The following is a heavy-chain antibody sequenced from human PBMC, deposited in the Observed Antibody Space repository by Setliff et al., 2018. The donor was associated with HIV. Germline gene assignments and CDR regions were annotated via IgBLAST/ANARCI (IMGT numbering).Heavy chain of an antibody. J-gene: IGHJ4*02. V-gene: IGHV3-74*01. Sequence: GGSLRLSCAASGFTFSSYWMHWVRQAPGKGLVWVSRLSNDGGSTDYADSVKGRFTISRDNAKNTLYLQMNSLRAEDTAVYYCSRDPEGYYDSSGYYRRGFLNYWGQGTLVTVSS. D-gene: IGHD3-22*01. CDR1: GFTFSSYW. CDR2: LSNDGGST. CDR3: SRDPEGYYDSSGYYRRGFLNY.